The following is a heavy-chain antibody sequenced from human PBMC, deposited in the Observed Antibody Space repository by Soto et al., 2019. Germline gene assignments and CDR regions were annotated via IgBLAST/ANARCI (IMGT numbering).Heavy chain of an antibody. CDR2: IYFSGST. V-gene: IGHV4-31*02. D-gene: IGHD3-16*02. J-gene: IGHJ1*01. CDR3: ARFIDADSYFQQ. Sequence: PSETLSLTCTVSGGSISSGGYYWSWFRQHPGKALEWIGYIYFSGSTYYNPSLKSRVTISVGTSKNQFSLSLSSVTAADTAVYYCARFIDADSYFQQWGQGSLVTVSS. CDR1: GGSISSGGYY.